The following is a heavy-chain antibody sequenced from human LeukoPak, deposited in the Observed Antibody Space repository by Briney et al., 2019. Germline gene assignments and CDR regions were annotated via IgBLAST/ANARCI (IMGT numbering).Heavy chain of an antibody. CDR2: IYYSGST. CDR1: GGSISSYY. CDR3: AREERWLQKRGPYDAFDI. V-gene: IGHV4-59*01. D-gene: IGHD5-24*01. Sequence: SETLSLTCTVSGGSISSYYWSWIRQPPGKGLEWIGCIYYSGSTNYNPSLKSRVTISVDTSKNQFSLKLSSVTAADTAVYYCAREERWLQKRGPYDAFDIWGQGTMVTISS. J-gene: IGHJ3*02.